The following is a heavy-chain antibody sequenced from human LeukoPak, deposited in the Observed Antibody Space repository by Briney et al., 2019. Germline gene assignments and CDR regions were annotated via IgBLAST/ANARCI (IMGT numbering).Heavy chain of an antibody. V-gene: IGHV1-18*01. CDR3: ARDYDFIRGSYRYWFDP. D-gene: IGHD3-16*02. CDR2: ISGYNGNT. J-gene: IGHJ5*02. Sequence: ASVKVSCKASGYTFTSYGISWARQAPGQGLEWMGWISGYNGNTNYAQKLQGRAAMSTDTSTSTAYMELRSLRSDDTAVYYCARDYDFIRGSYRYWFDPWGQGTLVTVSS. CDR1: GYTFTSYG.